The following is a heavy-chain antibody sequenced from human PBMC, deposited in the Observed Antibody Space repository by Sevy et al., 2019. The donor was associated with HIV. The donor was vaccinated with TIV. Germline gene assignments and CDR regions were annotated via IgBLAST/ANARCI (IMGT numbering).Heavy chain of an antibody. CDR3: VKVGYDYVWGSYRYFDY. CDR1: GFTFSSNA. CDR2: ISGSGGGGSGGST. V-gene: IGHV3-23*01. D-gene: IGHD3-16*02. Sequence: GGSLRLSCAASGFTFSSNATSWVRQAPGKGLEWVSAISGSGGGGSGGSTYYADSVKGRFTISRDNSKNTLYLQMNSLRAEDTAIYYCVKVGYDYVWGSYRYFDYWGQGTLVTVSS. J-gene: IGHJ4*02.